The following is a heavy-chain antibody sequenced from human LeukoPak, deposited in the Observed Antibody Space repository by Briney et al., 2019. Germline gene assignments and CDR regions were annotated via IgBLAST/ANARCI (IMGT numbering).Heavy chain of an antibody. J-gene: IGHJ6*04. V-gene: IGHV1-18*04. Sequence: ASVKVSCKASGYTFTSYCISWVRQAPGQGLEWMGWISAYNGNTNYAQKLQGRVTMTTDTSTSTAYLELRSLRSDDTAVYYCARDRAPVLLWFGESKPYYYYGMDVWGKGTTVTVSS. CDR2: ISAYNGNT. D-gene: IGHD3-10*01. CDR3: ARDRAPVLLWFGESKPYYYYGMDV. CDR1: GYTFTSYC.